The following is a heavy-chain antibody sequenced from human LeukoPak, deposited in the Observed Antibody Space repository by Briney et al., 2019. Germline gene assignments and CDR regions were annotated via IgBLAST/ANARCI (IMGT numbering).Heavy chain of an antibody. Sequence: GGSLRLSCAGSGFTFSHYWMSWVRQAPGKGLEWVGVISDDGRNKKYADSVKGRFTISRDNSKDTLYLQMNSLRDEDTAVYYCAKRPSDYGDYVTYFDYWGQGTLVTVSS. CDR2: ISDDGRNK. D-gene: IGHD4-17*01. CDR3: AKRPSDYGDYVTYFDY. CDR1: GFTFSHYW. V-gene: IGHV3-30*18. J-gene: IGHJ4*02.